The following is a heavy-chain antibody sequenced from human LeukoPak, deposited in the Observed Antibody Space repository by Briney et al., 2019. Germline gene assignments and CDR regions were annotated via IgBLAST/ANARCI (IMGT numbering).Heavy chain of an antibody. J-gene: IGHJ5*02. D-gene: IGHD1-26*01. CDR1: GYTFTGYY. Sequence: GASVKVSCKASGYTFTGYYMHWVRQAPGQELEWMGRINPNSGGTNYAQKFQGRVTMTRDTSISTAYMELSRLRSDDTAVYYCARARGGYLQPTNWFDPWGQGTLVTVSS. V-gene: IGHV1-2*06. CDR3: ARARGGYLQPTNWFDP. CDR2: INPNSGGT.